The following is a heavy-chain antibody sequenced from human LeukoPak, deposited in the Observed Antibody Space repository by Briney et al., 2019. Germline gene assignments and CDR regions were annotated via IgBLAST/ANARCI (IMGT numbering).Heavy chain of an antibody. J-gene: IGHJ5*02. CDR1: GGTFSSYA. CDR2: IIPIFGTA. D-gene: IGHD4-17*01. V-gene: IGHV1-69*05. CDR3: AKETVGTVRGDATPWFDP. Sequence: GSSVEVSCKASGGTFSSYAISWVRQAPGQGLEWMGGIIPIFGTANYAQKFQGRVTITTDESTSTAYMGLSSLRSEDTAVYYCAKETVGTVRGDATPWFDPWGQGTLVTVSS.